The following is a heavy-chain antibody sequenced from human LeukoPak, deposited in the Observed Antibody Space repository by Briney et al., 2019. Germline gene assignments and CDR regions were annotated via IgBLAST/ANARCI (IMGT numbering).Heavy chain of an antibody. J-gene: IGHJ4*02. CDR3: ASADHYSSGWYYFDY. CDR2: INHSGST. D-gene: IGHD6-19*01. CDR1: GFTFSNAW. V-gene: IGHV4-34*01. Sequence: PGGSLRLSCAAPGFTFSNAWMSWIRQPPGKGLEWIGEINHSGSTNYNPSLKSRVTISVDTSKNQFSLKLSSVTAADTAVYYCASADHYSSGWYYFDYWGQGTLVTVSS.